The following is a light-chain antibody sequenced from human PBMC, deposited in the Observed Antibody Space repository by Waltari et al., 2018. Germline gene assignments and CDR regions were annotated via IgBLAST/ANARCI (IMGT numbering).Light chain of an antibody. Sequence: SYELTQPPSVSVSPGKTGSITCPGNKVETKYLSWYQQQPGQSPVLLIYQDSRRPSGIPERFSGSSSGNTATLTISGTQAVDEADYYCQVWDTNSMVFGGGARLTVL. V-gene: IGLV3-1*01. CDR3: QVWDTNSMV. J-gene: IGLJ3*02. CDR1: KVETKY. CDR2: QDS.